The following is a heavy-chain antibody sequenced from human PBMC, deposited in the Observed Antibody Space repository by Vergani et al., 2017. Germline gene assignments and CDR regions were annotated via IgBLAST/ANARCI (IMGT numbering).Heavy chain of an antibody. D-gene: IGHD3-22*01. CDR2: ISSSSSYI. J-gene: IGHJ4*02. V-gene: IGHV3-21*01. CDR3: ARVQRYYDSSGYYFDY. Sequence: EVPLVESGGGLVKPGGSLRLSCAASGFTFSSYSMNWVRQAPGKGLEWVSSISSSSSYIYYADSVKGRFTISRDNAKNSLYLQMNSLRAEDTAVYYCARVQRYYDSSGYYFDYWGQGTLVTVSS. CDR1: GFTFSSYS.